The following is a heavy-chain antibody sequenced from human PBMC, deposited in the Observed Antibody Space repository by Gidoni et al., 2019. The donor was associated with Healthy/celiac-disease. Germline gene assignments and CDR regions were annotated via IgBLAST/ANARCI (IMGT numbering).Heavy chain of an antibody. CDR2: IIPIFGTA. D-gene: IGHD3-3*01. Sequence: QVQLVQSGAEVKKPGSSVKVSCKASGGTFSSYAIRWVRQAPGQGLEWMGGIIPIFGTANYAQKFQGRVTITADESTSTAYMELSSLRSEDTAVYYCARDSFDFWSGYYTRDYGMDVWGQGTTVTVSS. CDR3: ARDSFDFWSGYYTRDYGMDV. V-gene: IGHV1-69*01. CDR1: GGTFSSYA. J-gene: IGHJ6*02.